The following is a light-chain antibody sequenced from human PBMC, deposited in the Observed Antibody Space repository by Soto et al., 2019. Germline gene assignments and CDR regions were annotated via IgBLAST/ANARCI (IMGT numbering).Light chain of an antibody. CDR2: GAS. CDR3: PQYGSSPRT. V-gene: IGKV3-20*01. CDR1: QSVSSSY. Sequence: EIVLRTSQGPLSLSPGERATLSCRASQSVSSSYLAWYQQKPGQAPRLLIYGASSRATGIPDRFSGSGSGTDFTLTISRLEPEDFALYYCPQYGSSPRTFGQRTNVDI. J-gene: IGKJ1*01.